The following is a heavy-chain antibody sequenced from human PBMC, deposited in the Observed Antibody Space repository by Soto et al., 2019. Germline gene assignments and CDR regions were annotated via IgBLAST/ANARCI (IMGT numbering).Heavy chain of an antibody. CDR1: GGSISSENW. CDR2: IYQSGAT. D-gene: IGHD1-1*01. Sequence: SETLSLTCTVSGGSISSENWWSWVRQAPGKGLEWIGEIYQSGATHYTPSLKSRVTISLDKSKNLFSLNLTSVTAADTARYYCARLNTGPNNRGTAFDYWGQGTQVTVSS. J-gene: IGHJ4*02. CDR3: ARLNTGPNNRGTAFDY. V-gene: IGHV4-4*02.